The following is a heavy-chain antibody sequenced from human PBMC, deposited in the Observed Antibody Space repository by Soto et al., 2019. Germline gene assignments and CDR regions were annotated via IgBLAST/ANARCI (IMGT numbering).Heavy chain of an antibody. CDR2: ISSSGNTI. CDR3: ARGDYGGGFDY. CDR1: GFTFSNYK. Sequence: HPGGSLRLSCAASGFTFSNYKMNWVRQAPGKGLEWVSSISSSGNTIYYADSVKGRFTISRDNAKKTLYLQMNSLRAAVSSVYNCARGDYGGGFDYWGQGTLVTVSS. V-gene: IGHV3-48*03. D-gene: IGHD4-17*01. J-gene: IGHJ4*02.